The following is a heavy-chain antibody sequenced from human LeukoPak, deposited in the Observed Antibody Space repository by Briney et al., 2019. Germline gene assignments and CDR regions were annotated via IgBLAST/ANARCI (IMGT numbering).Heavy chain of an antibody. V-gene: IGHV1-69*01. CDR1: GGTFSSYA. J-gene: IGHJ5*02. CDR3: ARAYFDWLNCFDP. CDR2: IIPIFGTA. D-gene: IGHD3-9*01. Sequence: ASVKVSCKASGGTFSSYAISWVRQAPAQGLEWMGGIIPIFGTANYAQKFQGRVTITADESTSTAYMELSSLRSEDTAVYYCARAYFDWLNCFDPWGQGTLVTVSS.